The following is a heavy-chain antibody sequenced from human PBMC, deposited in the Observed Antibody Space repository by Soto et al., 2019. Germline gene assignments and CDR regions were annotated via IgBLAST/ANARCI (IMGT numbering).Heavy chain of an antibody. CDR2: IYDSGTT. D-gene: IGHD6-13*01. V-gene: IGHV4-59*01. CDR3: ARFYSSSWYFDY. Sequence: PSETLSLTCTVSGGSISSYYWTWIRQPPGKGLEWIGYIYDSGTTDYNPSLKSRVTISIDTFKNQFSLRLSSVTAADTAVYYCARFYSSSWYFDYWGQGTLVTVS. CDR1: GGSISSYY. J-gene: IGHJ4*02.